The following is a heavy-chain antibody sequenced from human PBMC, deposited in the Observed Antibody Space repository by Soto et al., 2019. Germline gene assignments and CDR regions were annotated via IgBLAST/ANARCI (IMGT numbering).Heavy chain of an antibody. Sequence: QVRIQESGPGLWKPSQTLSLTSSVSGGSISRGGYFWSWIRNHQGKGLEWIGYINYSGSTYYNPSLKSRVTISVDTSKNQFSLQLSSVTAADTALYYCARYLNTAGWFDPWGQGTLVTVSS. D-gene: IGHD2-2*01. CDR1: GGSISRGGYF. V-gene: IGHV4-31*03. J-gene: IGHJ5*02. CDR2: INYSGST. CDR3: ARYLNTAGWFDP.